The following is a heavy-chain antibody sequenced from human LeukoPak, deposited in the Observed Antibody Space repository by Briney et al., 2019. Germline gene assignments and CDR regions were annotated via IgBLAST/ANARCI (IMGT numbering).Heavy chain of an antibody. CDR3: ARTHKTGDRTLYYFDY. CDR1: GFSLSTSGMC. V-gene: IGHV2-70*11. D-gene: IGHD7-27*01. CDR2: IEWDDDK. J-gene: IGHJ4*02. Sequence: KAGPTLVNPTQTLTLTCTFSGFSLSTSGMCVSWIRQPPGKALEWLSRIEWDDDKYYSTSLKTSLPISKDTSKNQVVLTMTNMDPVDTATYYCARTHKTGDRTLYYFDYWGQGTLVTVSS.